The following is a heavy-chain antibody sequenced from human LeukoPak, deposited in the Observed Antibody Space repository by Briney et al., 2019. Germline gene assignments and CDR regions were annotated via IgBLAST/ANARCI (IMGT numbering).Heavy chain of an antibody. D-gene: IGHD3-22*01. V-gene: IGHV1-69*04. Sequence: SVKVSCKASGDTFSNYAISWVRQAPGQGLEWMGRIIPILGIVDYAQKFRGRVTITADKSTSTGYMELSSLKSEDTAVYYCARVVRYYYDSSGYPHYYYGMDVWGQGTTVTVSS. CDR2: IIPILGIV. CDR1: GDTFSNYA. CDR3: ARVVRYYYDSSGYPHYYYGMDV. J-gene: IGHJ6*02.